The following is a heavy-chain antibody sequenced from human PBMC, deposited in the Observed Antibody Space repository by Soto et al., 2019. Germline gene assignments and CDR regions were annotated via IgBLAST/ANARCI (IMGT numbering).Heavy chain of an antibody. CDR3: ARPGLDWGSLEL. CDR2: IYYSGST. V-gene: IGHV4-59*08. J-gene: IGHJ4*02. CDR1: GGTIISYY. Sequence: LVTLCLPWTVSGGTIISYYGRWIRQPPGKGLEWIGYIYYSGSTNYNPSLKSRVAISVDTSKNQFSLNLNSVTAADTAVYYCARPGLDWGSLELWGQGTRVTVSS. D-gene: IGHD3-9*01.